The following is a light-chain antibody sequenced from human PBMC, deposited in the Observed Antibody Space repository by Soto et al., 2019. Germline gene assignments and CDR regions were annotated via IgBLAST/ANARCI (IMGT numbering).Light chain of an antibody. V-gene: IGKV3-20*01. J-gene: IGKJ1*01. CDR2: GAS. CDR1: QSVDSRF. CDR3: QQYDSSRT. Sequence: EIVLTQSPGTLSLSPGERATLSCRASQSVDSRFLAWYQQKRGQAPSGLMYGASIRATGSPDRFSGSGSGTDFTLSIRRLEPEDFAVYYCQQYDSSRTFGQGTKVEMK.